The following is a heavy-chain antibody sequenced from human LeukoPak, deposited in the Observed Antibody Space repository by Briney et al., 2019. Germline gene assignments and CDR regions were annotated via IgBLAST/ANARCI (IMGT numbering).Heavy chain of an antibody. CDR3: ARMTSSGCDY. D-gene: IGHD6-19*01. CDR1: GGSISNYY. V-gene: IGHV4-59*12. Sequence: SETLSLTCSVSGGSISNYYWTWIRQPPGKGLEWIGYIYYSGTTNYNPSLKSRVTISVDTSKNQFSLKLSSVTAAGTAVYYCARMTSSGCDYWGQGTLVTVSS. J-gene: IGHJ4*02. CDR2: IYYSGTT.